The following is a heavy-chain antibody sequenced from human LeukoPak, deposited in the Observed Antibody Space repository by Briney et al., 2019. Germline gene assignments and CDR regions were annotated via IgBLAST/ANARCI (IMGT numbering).Heavy chain of an antibody. Sequence: PGGSLRLSCEVSAFIFRGHWMNGVRQTPGKGREWVASIKVDGSERQYVDSVKGRFSISRDNTKGSLFLQLNSVRAEDTAVYYCARDLGDCTNGVCHTGFDYWGQGTLVAVSS. D-gene: IGHD2-8*01. CDR3: ARDLGDCTNGVCHTGFDY. CDR1: AFIFRGHW. V-gene: IGHV3-7*03. J-gene: IGHJ4*02. CDR2: IKVDGSER.